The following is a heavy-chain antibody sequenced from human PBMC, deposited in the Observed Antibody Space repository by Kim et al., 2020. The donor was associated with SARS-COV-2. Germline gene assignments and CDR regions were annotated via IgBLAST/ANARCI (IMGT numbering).Heavy chain of an antibody. CDR3: ARDLLDRGYYGSGG. D-gene: IGHD3-10*01. CDR2: INTNTGNP. V-gene: IGHV7-4-1*02. J-gene: IGHJ4*02. Sequence: ASVKVSCKASGYTFTSYAMNWVRQAPGQGLEWMGWINTNTGNPTYAQGFTGRFVFSLDTSVSTAYLQISSLKAEDTAVYYCARDLLDRGYYGSGGWGQGTLVTVSS. CDR1: GYTFTSYA.